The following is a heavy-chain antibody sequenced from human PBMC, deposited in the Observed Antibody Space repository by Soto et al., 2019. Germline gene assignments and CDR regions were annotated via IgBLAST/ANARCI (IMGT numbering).Heavy chain of an antibody. Sequence: QVQLVQSGAEVKQPGSSVKVSCKASGDTFSSYTISWVRQAPGQGLEWMGEVIPMXXTTXXXXXFQXRVTITADESTXXXXXXXXXXXXXXXXXXXXXXXXXXXNSGYSKFGYWGQGTLVTVSS. CDR3: XXXXXXXNSGYSKFGY. J-gene: IGHJ4*02. D-gene: IGHD3-22*01. CDR1: GDTFSSYT. CDR2: VIPMXXTT. V-gene: IGHV1-69*01.